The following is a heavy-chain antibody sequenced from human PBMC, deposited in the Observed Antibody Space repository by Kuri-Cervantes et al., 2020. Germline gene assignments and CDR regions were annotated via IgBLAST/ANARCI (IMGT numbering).Heavy chain of an antibody. CDR1: GGSFSGYY. D-gene: IGHD2-2*01. CDR3: VRGVGICSSTSCYVWFDP. CDR2: INHSGST. V-gene: IGHV4-34*01. J-gene: IGHJ5*02. Sequence: GSLRLSCAVYGGSFSGYYWSWIRQPPGKGLEWIGEINHSGSTNYNPSLKSRVTISVDTSKNQFSLKLSSVTAADTAVYYCVRGVGICSSTSCYVWFDPWGQGTLVTVSS.